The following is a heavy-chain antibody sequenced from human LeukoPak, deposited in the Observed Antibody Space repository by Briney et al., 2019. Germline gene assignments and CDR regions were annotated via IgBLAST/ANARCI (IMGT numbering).Heavy chain of an antibody. CDR1: GGSISSYY. CDR3: ARVDPYYYGSGSYTYYFDY. Sequence: SETLSLTCTVSGGSISSYYWSWIRQPPGKGLEGIGYIYYSGSTNYNPSLKSRVSISVDTSKNQFSLKLSSVTAADTAVYYCARVDPYYYGSGSYTYYFDYWGQGTLVTVSS. CDR2: IYYSGST. J-gene: IGHJ4*02. D-gene: IGHD3-10*01. V-gene: IGHV4-59*01.